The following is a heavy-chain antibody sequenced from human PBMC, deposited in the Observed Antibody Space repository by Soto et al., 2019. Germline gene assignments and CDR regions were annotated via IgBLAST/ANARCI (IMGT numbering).Heavy chain of an antibody. CDR1: GFTFSSYG. J-gene: IGHJ5*02. CDR3: AREVYYEGNWFDP. D-gene: IGHD3-22*01. Sequence: QVQLVESGGGVVQPGRSLRLSCAASGFTFSSYGMHWVRQAPGKGLEWVAVIWYDGSNKYYADSLKGRFTISRDNSKNTLYRQMNSLRAEDTAVYYCAREVYYEGNWFDPWGQGTLVTVSS. V-gene: IGHV3-33*01. CDR2: IWYDGSNK.